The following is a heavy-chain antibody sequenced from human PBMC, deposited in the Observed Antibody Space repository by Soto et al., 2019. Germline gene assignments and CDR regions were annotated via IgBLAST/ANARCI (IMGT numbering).Heavy chain of an antibody. V-gene: IGHV1-2*04. J-gene: IGHJ6*02. D-gene: IGHD5-12*01. Sequence: ASVKVSCKASGYTFTGYYMHWVRQAPGQGLEWMGWINPNSGGTNYAQKFQGWATMTRDTSISTAYMELSRLRSDDTAVYYCAREGVDIVATINWNYYYGMDVWGQGTTVTVSS. CDR2: INPNSGGT. CDR1: GYTFTGYY. CDR3: AREGVDIVATINWNYYYGMDV.